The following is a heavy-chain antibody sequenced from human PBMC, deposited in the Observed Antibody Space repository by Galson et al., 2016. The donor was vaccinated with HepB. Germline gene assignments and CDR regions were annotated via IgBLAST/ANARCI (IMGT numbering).Heavy chain of an antibody. V-gene: IGHV3-30*04. CDR1: GFTFSSYS. CDR2: VSYDESYK. D-gene: IGHD3-22*01. Sequence: SLRLSCAASGFTFSSYSMNWVRQAPGKGLEWVAVVSYDESYKYYADSVKGRFIISSDNSKNTLYLEMNSLRAEDTAVFYCARDAAPGYYSDRGLHFGLDVWGRGTTVIVS. J-gene: IGHJ6*02. CDR3: ARDAAPGYYSDRGLHFGLDV.